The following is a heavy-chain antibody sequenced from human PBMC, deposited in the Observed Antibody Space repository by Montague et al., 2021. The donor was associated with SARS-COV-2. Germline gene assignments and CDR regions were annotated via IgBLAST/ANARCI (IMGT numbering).Heavy chain of an antibody. D-gene: IGHD1-1*01. J-gene: IGHJ4*02. Sequence: SETLSLTCEVSGGSISSYYWSWIRQSPGKGLEGIGYVHYTGSTKYNPSLKTRVTLSLDTPKNRFSLKLSSVTAADTAVYYCARAQNTCFIANCVNYFEVWGLGALVTVSS. CDR2: VHYTGST. V-gene: IGHV4-59*01. CDR3: ARAQNTCFIANCVNYFEV. CDR1: GGSISSYY.